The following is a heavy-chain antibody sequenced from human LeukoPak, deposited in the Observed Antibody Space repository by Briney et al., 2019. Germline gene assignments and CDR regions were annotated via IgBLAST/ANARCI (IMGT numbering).Heavy chain of an antibody. CDR1: GFTFSSYW. CDR3: ARDKELWELDY. Sequence: GGSPRLSCAASGFTFSSYWMHWVRQAPGKGLVWVSRINSDGTFAYYADSVKGRFTISRDNAKNTLFLQMTSLRAEDTALYFCARDKELWELDYWGQGTLVTVSS. CDR2: INSDGTFA. V-gene: IGHV3-74*01. J-gene: IGHJ4*02. D-gene: IGHD1-26*01.